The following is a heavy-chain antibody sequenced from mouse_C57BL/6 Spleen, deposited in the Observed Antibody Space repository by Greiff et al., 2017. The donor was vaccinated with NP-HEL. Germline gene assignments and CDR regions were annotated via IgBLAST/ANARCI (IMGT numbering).Heavy chain of an antibody. J-gene: IGHJ1*03. CDR3: ANYYGSSRYFDV. CDR2: INPSSGYT. V-gene: IGHV1-4*01. CDR1: GYTFTSYT. D-gene: IGHD1-1*01. Sequence: QVQLQQSGAELARPGASVKMSCKASGYTFTSYTMHWVKQRPGQGLEWIGYINPSSGYTKYNQKFKDKATLTADKSSSTAYMQLSSLTSEDSAVYYCANYYGSSRYFDVWGTGTTVTVSS.